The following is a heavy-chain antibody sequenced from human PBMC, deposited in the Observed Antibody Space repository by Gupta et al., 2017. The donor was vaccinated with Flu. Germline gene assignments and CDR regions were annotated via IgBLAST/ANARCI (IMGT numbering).Heavy chain of an antibody. CDR2: ISHDGRDK. CDR1: GFHLRNHA. J-gene: IGHJ3*02. V-gene: IGHV3-30*18. D-gene: IGHD3-22*01. Sequence: QVQLVESGGGVVQPGRSLRLSCSASGFHLRNHAFHWVRQAPGKGLEWVAVISHDGRDKFYADSVKGRFTISRDDSKNTLFLEMNSLRREDTAVYYCAKTKIPVVTFDAFDIWGRGTMVTVSS. CDR3: AKTKIPVVTFDAFDI.